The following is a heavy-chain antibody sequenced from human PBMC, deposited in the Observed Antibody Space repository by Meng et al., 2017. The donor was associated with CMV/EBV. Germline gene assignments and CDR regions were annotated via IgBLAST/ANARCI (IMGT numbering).Heavy chain of an antibody. CDR3: AKVLWSGYDYGMDV. V-gene: IGHV3-23*01. D-gene: IGHD3-3*01. CDR2: ISGSGGST. CDR1: GFTFSSYA. J-gene: IGHJ6*02. Sequence: GGPLRPSFAAPGFTFSSYAVSWVRQAPGKGLEWVSAISGSGGSTYYADSVEGRFTISRDNSKNTLYLQMNSLRAEDTAVYYCAKVLWSGYDYGMDVWGQGTTVTVSS.